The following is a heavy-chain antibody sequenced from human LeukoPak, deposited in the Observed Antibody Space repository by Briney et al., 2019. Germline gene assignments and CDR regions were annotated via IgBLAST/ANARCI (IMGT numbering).Heavy chain of an antibody. V-gene: IGHV4-59*01. CDR2: IYYSGST. J-gene: IGHJ5*02. Sequence: PSETLSLTCTVSGGSISSYYWSWIRQPAGKGLEWIGYIYYSGSTNYNPSLKSQVTISVDTSKNQFSLKLSSVTAADTAVYYCARVSGYSSSWEVQAWGQGTLVTVSS. CDR3: ARVSGYSSSWEVQA. CDR1: GGSISSYY. D-gene: IGHD6-13*01.